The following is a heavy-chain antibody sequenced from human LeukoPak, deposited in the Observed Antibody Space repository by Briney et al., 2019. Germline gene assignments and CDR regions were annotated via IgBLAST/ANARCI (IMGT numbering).Heavy chain of an antibody. CDR3: ARHIGGRYYYYYMDV. J-gene: IGHJ6*03. D-gene: IGHD3-16*02. CDR2: IHYSGST. Sequence: SETLSLTCTVSGGSISSYYWSWIRQPPGKGLEWIGYIHYSGSTNYNPSLKSRVTISVDMSKNQFSLKLSSVTAADTAVYYCARHIGGRYYYYYMDVWGKGTTVTISS. V-gene: IGHV4-59*08. CDR1: GGSISSYY.